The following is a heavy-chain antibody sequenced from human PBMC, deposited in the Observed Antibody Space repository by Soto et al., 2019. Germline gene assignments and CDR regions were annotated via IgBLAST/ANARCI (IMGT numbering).Heavy chain of an antibody. V-gene: IGHV3-53*01. CDR1: GFTVSSNY. J-gene: IGHJ6*02. Sequence: HPGGSLRISCAASGFTVSSNYMSWVRQAPGKGLEWVSVIYGGGSTYYADSVKGRFTISRDNSKNTLYLQMNSLRAEDTAVYYCARVASSFPYYGMDVWGQGTTVTVSS. CDR2: IYGGGST. D-gene: IGHD6-13*01. CDR3: ARVASSFPYYGMDV.